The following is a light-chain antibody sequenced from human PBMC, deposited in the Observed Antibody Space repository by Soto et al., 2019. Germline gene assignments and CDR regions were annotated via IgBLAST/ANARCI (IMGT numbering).Light chain of an antibody. Sequence: EIVMPQSPATLSVSPGERATLSCRASQSVNSNLAWSRQKPGQAPRLLISDASTRATGVPARFSGSGSGTEFTLTISSLQSEDSGIYYCQQYNFWPPLTFGGGTKVEIK. CDR1: QSVNSN. CDR3: QQYNFWPPLT. V-gene: IGKV3-15*01. CDR2: DAS. J-gene: IGKJ4*01.